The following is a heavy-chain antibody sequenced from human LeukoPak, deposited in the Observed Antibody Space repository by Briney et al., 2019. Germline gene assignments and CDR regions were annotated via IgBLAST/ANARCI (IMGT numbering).Heavy chain of an antibody. CDR3: ARAYSSGWYLSFYYYYYMDV. Sequence: PSETLSLTCTVSGGSISSGSYYWSWIRQPAGKGLEWIGRIYTSGSTNYNPSLKSRVTISVDTSKNQFSLKLSSVTAADTAVYYCARAYSSGWYLSFYYYYYMDVWGKGTTVTISS. V-gene: IGHV4-61*02. D-gene: IGHD6-19*01. CDR2: IYTSGST. CDR1: GGSISSGSYY. J-gene: IGHJ6*03.